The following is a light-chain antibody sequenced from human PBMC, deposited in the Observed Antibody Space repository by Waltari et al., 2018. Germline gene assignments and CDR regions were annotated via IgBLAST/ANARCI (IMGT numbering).Light chain of an antibody. V-gene: IGKV1-12*01. CDR1: QDISRW. Sequence: DIQMTQSPSSVSASVGDRVIITCRASQDISRWLAWYQQTPGKAPKFLIYDASTLQSGVPSRFSGTGPGTEFTLTISSLQPEDFATYYCQHGNTFPLTFGGGTKVEIK. CDR3: QHGNTFPLT. J-gene: IGKJ4*01. CDR2: DAS.